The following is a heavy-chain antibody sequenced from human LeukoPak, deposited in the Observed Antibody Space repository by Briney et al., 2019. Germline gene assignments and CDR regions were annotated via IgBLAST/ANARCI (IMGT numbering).Heavy chain of an antibody. V-gene: IGHV1-2*02. D-gene: IGHD1-14*01. CDR3: ARYPPDDF. CDR2: INPYSGST. Sequence: ASVTLSCNASGYSFTGNYLHWVRQAPGQGLEWMGLINPYSGSTTYAQHFQGRVTMTRDTANTTVYMELNRLTADDTAVYYCARYPPDDFWGQGTLVTVS. J-gene: IGHJ4*02. CDR1: GYSFTGNY.